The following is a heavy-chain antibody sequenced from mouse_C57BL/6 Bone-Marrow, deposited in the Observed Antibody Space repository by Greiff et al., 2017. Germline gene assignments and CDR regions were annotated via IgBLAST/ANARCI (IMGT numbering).Heavy chain of an antibody. CDR3: ARGRYYYGSYYFDY. D-gene: IGHD1-1*01. CDR1: GYSFTGYF. Sequence: EVQRVESGAELARPGASVKLSCKASGYSFTGYFMNWVKQSHGKSLEWIGRINPYNGDTFYNQKFKGKATLTVDKSSSTAHMELLSLTSEDFAVYYCARGRYYYGSYYFDYWGQGTTLTVSS. CDR2: INPYNGDT. V-gene: IGHV1-37*01. J-gene: IGHJ2*01.